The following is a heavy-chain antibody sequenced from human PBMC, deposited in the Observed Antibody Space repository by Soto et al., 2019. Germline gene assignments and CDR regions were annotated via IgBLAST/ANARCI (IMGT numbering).Heavy chain of an antibody. CDR2: INSDRSST. V-gene: IGHV3-74*01. CDR1: GYTFSSYW. CDR3: ARDSTLLRYFDWSPFDY. Sequence: GGSLRLSCASSGYTFSSYWMHWVRQAPGKGLVWVSRINSDRSSTSYADSVKGRFTISRDNAKNTLYLQMNSLRAEDTAVYYCARDSTLLRYFDWSPFDYWGQGTLVTVSS. J-gene: IGHJ4*02. D-gene: IGHD3-9*01.